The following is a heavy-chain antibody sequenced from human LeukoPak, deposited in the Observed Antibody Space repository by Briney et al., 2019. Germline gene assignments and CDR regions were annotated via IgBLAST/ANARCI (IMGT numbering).Heavy chain of an antibody. CDR1: GGSFSGYY. CDR2: INHSGST. Sequence: SETLSLTCAVYGGSFSGYYWSWFRKPPGKGLEWIGEINHSGSTNYNPSLKSRVTISVDTSKNQFSLKLSSVTAADTAVYYCARAVPARIAAAGTFIDYWGQGTLVTVSS. V-gene: IGHV4-34*01. D-gene: IGHD6-13*01. J-gene: IGHJ4*02. CDR3: ARAVPARIAAAGTFIDY.